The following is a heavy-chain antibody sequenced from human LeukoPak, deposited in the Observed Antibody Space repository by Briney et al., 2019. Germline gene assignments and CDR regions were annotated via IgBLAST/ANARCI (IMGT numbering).Heavy chain of an antibody. V-gene: IGHV4-38-2*01. CDR1: GYFISSGYY. CDR2: IYHSGST. Sequence: SETLSLTCAVSGYFISSGYYWGWIRQPPGKGLEWIGSIYHSGSTYYNPSLKSRVTISVDTSKNQFSLKLSSVTAADTAVYYCARHKYSGSFDYWGQGTLVTVSS. D-gene: IGHD1-26*01. J-gene: IGHJ4*02. CDR3: ARHKYSGSFDY.